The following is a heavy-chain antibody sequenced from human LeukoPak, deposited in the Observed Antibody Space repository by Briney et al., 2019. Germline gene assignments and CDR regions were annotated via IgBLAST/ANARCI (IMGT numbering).Heavy chain of an antibody. D-gene: IGHD6-19*01. J-gene: IGHJ4*02. CDR1: GFTFSNYA. CDR3: AKDLSSGWYPYYFDF. CDR2: ISGIGAAT. V-gene: IGHV3-23*01. Sequence: GSLRLSCAASGFTFSNYAMNWVRQAPGKGLEWVSAISGIGAATFNADSVKGRFTISRDNSKNTLYLQMNSLRAEDTAVYYCAKDLSSGWYPYYFDFWGRGTLVTVSS.